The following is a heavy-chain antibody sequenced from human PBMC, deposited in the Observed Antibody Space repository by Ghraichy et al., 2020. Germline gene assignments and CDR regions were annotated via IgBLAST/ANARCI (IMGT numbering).Heavy chain of an antibody. CDR1: GGSISSGDYY. D-gene: IGHD2-15*01. V-gene: IGHV4-30-4*01. CDR2: IYYSGNT. J-gene: IGHJ4*02. CDR3: ARCPVVVAATAFDY. Sequence: SETLSLTCIVSGGSISSGDYYWSWIRQPPGKGLEWIGYIYYSGNTYSNPSLKSRLTMSVDTAKNQFSLKLSSVTAADTAVYYCARCPVVVAATAFDYWGQGTLVTVSS.